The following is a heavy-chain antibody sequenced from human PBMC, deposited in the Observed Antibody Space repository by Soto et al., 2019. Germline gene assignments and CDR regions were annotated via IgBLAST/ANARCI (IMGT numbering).Heavy chain of an antibody. CDR1: GNPFASKP. CDR3: ESKGHLVVGPEKKDFDN. J-gene: IGHJ3*02. V-gene: IGHV1-3*01. Sequence: CKASGNPFASKPVHWVRHAPGHRIEWMGWINAGNGNTKYSQKFQGRVTITRDTSARSAYMELRSLRSEETAVYYCESKGHLVVGPEKKDFDNWGQGAMVTVS. CDR2: INAGNGNT.